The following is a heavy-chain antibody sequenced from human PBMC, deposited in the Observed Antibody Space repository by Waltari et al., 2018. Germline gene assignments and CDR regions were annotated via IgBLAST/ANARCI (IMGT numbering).Heavy chain of an antibody. D-gene: IGHD5-18*01. CDR1: GRTFSSYA. CDR2: IIPIFGTA. V-gene: IGHV1-69*01. CDR3: ATRGYSYGYDYFDY. Sequence: QVQLVQSGAEVKKPGYSVKVSCKASGRTFSSYAISWVRQAPGQGIEWMGGIIPIFGTANYAQKFQGRVTITADESTSTAYMELSSLRSEDTAVYYCATRGYSYGYDYFDYWGQGTLVTVSS. J-gene: IGHJ4*02.